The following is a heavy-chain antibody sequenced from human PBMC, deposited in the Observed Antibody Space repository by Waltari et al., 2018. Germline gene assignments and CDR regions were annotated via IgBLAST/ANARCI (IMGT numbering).Heavy chain of an antibody. J-gene: IGHJ3*02. CDR2: INPKNGVR. CDR3: ARVLMNDAFDI. V-gene: IGHV1-2*02. Sequence: QVQLVQSGAEVKKPGASVKVSCKDSGYSFNDYYIHWVRQAPGQGLEWMGWINPKNGVRKFTQKFQGRVTMTRDTTISTAYMELSSLRSDDTAVYYCARVLMNDAFDIWGPGTMVTVSS. CDR1: GYSFNDYY.